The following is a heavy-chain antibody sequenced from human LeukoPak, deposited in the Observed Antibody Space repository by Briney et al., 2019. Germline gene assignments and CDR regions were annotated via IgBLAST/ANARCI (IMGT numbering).Heavy chain of an antibody. CDR1: GASIASHY. CDR2: SYYSGST. V-gene: IGHV4-59*11. CDR3: ARCFGSGSDNYFDW. Sequence: SETLSLTCTVSGASIASHYWNWIRQSPGKGLEWVAYSYYSGSTNYNPSLKSRVTTSLDTSKSHFSLRLTSVTAADTAVYFCARCFGSGSDNYFDWWGQGTLVTVSS. J-gene: IGHJ4*02. D-gene: IGHD3-10*01.